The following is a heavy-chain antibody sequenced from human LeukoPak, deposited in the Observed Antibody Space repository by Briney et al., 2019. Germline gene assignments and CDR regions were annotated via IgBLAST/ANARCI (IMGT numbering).Heavy chain of an antibody. D-gene: IGHD4-11*01. Sequence: GGSLRLSCAASEFTFSNYALHWVRQAPGKGLQWVAVISYDGNTIHYADSVKGRFIISRDTSKKTLYLQMNSLRAEDTAVYYCARSGGLQKFDYWGQGTLVTVSS. V-gene: IGHV3-30-3*01. J-gene: IGHJ4*02. CDR3: ARSGGLQKFDY. CDR1: EFTFSNYA. CDR2: ISYDGNTI.